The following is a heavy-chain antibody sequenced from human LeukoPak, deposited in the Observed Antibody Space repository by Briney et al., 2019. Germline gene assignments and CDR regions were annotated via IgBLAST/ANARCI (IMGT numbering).Heavy chain of an antibody. Sequence: ASVKVSCKASGYTFTSYYMHWVRQAPGQGLEWMGIINPSGGSTSYAQKFQGRVTTTRDTSTSTVYMELSSLRSEDTAVYYCARAGTALRFRYGMDVWGQGTTVTVSS. J-gene: IGHJ6*02. CDR2: INPSGGST. CDR3: ARAGTALRFRYGMDV. CDR1: GYTFTSYY. D-gene: IGHD6-13*01. V-gene: IGHV1-46*01.